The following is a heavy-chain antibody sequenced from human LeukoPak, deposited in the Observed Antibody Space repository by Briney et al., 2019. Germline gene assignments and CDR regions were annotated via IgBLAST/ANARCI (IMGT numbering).Heavy chain of an antibody. Sequence: GGSLRLSRAASGFTVSSNYMSWVHQAPGKGLEWVSVIYSGGSTYYADSVKGRFTISRDNSKNTLYLQMNSLRAEDTAVYYCARERYCSGGSCYLLFDYWGQGTLVTVSS. V-gene: IGHV3-66*01. J-gene: IGHJ4*02. CDR3: ARERYCSGGSCYLLFDY. CDR2: IYSGGST. D-gene: IGHD2-15*01. CDR1: GFTVSSNY.